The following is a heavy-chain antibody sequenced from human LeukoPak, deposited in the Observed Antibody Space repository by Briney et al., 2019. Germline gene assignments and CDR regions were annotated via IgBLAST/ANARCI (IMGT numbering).Heavy chain of an antibody. CDR3: ARPRYHYYGSGSYYMDV. CDR1: GYTFTSYD. V-gene: IGHV1-8*03. D-gene: IGHD3-10*01. CDR2: MNPNSGNT. Sequence: GASVKVSCKASGYTFTSYDINWVRQATGQGLEWMGWMNPNSGNTGYAQKFQGRVTITRNTSISTAYMELSSLRSEDTAVYYCARPRYHYYGSGSYYMDVWGKGTTVTVSS. J-gene: IGHJ6*03.